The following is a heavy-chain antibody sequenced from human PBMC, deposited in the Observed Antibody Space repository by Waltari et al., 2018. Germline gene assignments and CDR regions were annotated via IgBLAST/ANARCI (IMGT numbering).Heavy chain of an antibody. J-gene: IGHJ6*02. CDR1: GFTFSRFW. V-gene: IGHV3-74*01. Sequence: EVQLVESGGGLVQPGGSLRLSCAASGFTFSRFWMHWVRQAPWKGPVWVARINHDGSRTSYGDSVKGRFTISRNNAKNTMYLQMNTLRVEDTAVYYCVRDRSSGNVGPYYGMDVWGQGTTVTVSS. CDR2: INHDGSRT. CDR3: VRDRSSGNVGPYYGMDV. D-gene: IGHD3-22*01.